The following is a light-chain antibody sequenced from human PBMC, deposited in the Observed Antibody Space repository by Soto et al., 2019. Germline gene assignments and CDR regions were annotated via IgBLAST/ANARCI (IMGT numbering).Light chain of an antibody. J-gene: IGKJ2*01. CDR3: QQYNIWPPLYT. CDR1: QTVSDN. V-gene: IGKV3-15*01. Sequence: EIVLTQSPAILSASPGERATLSCRASQTVSDNLAWYQQKPGQSPRNLIYGASTRATDIPGRFSGSGSGTEFTLTISSLQSEDFAVYYCQQYNIWPPLYTFGQGTKL. CDR2: GAS.